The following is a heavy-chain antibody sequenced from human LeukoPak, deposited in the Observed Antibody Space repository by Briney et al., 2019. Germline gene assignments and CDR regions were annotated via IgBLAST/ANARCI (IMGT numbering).Heavy chain of an antibody. Sequence: GGSLRLSCVASGFTFGKYAMGWVRQAPGKGLECVSGITSSGAGASYADSVKGRFTISRDNSKNTLYLQMNSLRAEDTAVYYCARDNKAKTIFELDPWGQGTLVTVSS. J-gene: IGHJ5*02. V-gene: IGHV3-23*01. CDR2: ITSSGAGA. D-gene: IGHD3-3*01. CDR1: GFTFGKYA. CDR3: ARDNKAKTIFELDP.